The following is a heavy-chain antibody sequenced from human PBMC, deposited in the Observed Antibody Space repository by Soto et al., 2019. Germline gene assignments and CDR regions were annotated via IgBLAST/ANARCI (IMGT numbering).Heavy chain of an antibody. J-gene: IGHJ6*02. D-gene: IGHD3-3*01. CDR2: IKTNTEGGTT. V-gene: IGHV3-15*07. Sequence: EVQLVESGGGFIYPGGSLRLSCAASGLTISNAWMNWVRQAPGKGLEWVGRIKTNTEGGTTDYAAALKGRFTVSRDDSKNTLYPQMNSLRTEDTAVYYCTTGSVECVWGQGTTVTVPS. CDR1: GLTISNAW. CDR3: TTGSVECV.